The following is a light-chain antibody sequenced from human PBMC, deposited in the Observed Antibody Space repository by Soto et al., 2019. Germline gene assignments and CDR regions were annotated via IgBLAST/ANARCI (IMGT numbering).Light chain of an antibody. V-gene: IGKV3-15*01. CDR1: QSVSSN. CDR3: QQYNNWPPSWT. J-gene: IGKJ1*01. Sequence: EIVMTQSPATLSVSPGERATLSCRASQSVSSNLAWYQQKPGQAPWLLIYGASTRATGIPARFSGSGSGTEFTLTISSLQSEDFAVYYCQQYNNWPPSWTFGQGTKVEI. CDR2: GAS.